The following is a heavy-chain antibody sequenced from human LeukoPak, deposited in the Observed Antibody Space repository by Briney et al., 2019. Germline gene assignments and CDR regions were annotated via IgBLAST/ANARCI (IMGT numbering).Heavy chain of an antibody. CDR3: AREVLRFLEWLSPNSYYYGMDV. Sequence: GGSLRLSCAASGFTFSSYEMNWVRQAPGKGLEWVSDISSSGSTIYYADSVKGRFTISRDNAKNSLYLQMNSLRAEDTAVYYCAREVLRFLEWLSPNSYYYGMDVWGQGTTVTVSS. J-gene: IGHJ6*02. D-gene: IGHD3-3*01. CDR1: GFTFSSYE. V-gene: IGHV3-48*03. CDR2: ISSSGSTI.